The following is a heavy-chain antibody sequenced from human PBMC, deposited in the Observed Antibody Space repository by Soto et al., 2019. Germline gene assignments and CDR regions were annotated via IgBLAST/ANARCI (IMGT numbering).Heavy chain of an antibody. CDR3: ARWGSIVVVPAAMYAFDI. V-gene: IGHV4-39*01. CDR1: GGSISSSSYY. Sequence: QLQLQESGPGLVKPSETLSLTCTVSGGSISSSSYYWGWIRQPPGKGLEWIGSIYYSGSTYYNPSLKSRVTISVDTSKNQFSLKLSSVTAADTAVYYCARWGSIVVVPAAMYAFDIWGQGTMVTVSS. D-gene: IGHD2-2*01. CDR2: IYYSGST. J-gene: IGHJ3*02.